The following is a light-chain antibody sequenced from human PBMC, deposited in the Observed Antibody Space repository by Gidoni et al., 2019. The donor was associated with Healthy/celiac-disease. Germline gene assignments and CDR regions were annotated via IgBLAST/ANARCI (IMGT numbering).Light chain of an antibody. CDR2: DAS. J-gene: IGKJ4*01. V-gene: IGKV1-33*01. Sequence: DIQMTQSPSSLSASVGDRVTITCQASQDISNYLNWHQQKPGKAPKLLIYDASNLETGVPSRFSGSGSGTDFTFTISSLQPEDIATYYCQQYDNLPRTLTFGGGTKVEIK. CDR3: QQYDNLPRTLT. CDR1: QDISNY.